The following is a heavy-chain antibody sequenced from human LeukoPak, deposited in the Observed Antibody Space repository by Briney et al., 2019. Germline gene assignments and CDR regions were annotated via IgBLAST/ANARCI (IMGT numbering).Heavy chain of an antibody. CDR1: GYIFTHYW. V-gene: IGHV5-51*01. J-gene: IGHJ4*02. CDR2: IHPDDSET. D-gene: IGHD3-22*01. Sequence: PGESLKISCRGSGYIFTHYWIGWVRQMPGRGLEWMGNIHPDDSETRYSPSFQGQVTISADKSINTAYLQWSSLKASDTAMYYCVRLYYHASDYPDYWGQGTLVTVSS. CDR3: VRLYYHASDYPDY.